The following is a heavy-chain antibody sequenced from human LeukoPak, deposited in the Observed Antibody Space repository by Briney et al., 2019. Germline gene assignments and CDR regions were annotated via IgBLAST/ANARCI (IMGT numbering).Heavy chain of an antibody. CDR1: GGSLSSYY. J-gene: IGHJ4*02. Sequence: SETLSLTSTVSGGSLSSYYWSWIRQPPGKGLEWIGYIYYSGSTNYNPSLKSRVTISVDTSKNQFSLKLSSVAAADTAVYYCARLTAVEGFDYWGQGTLVTVSS. V-gene: IGHV4-59*08. CDR3: ARLTAVEGFDY. CDR2: IYYSGST. D-gene: IGHD4-23*01.